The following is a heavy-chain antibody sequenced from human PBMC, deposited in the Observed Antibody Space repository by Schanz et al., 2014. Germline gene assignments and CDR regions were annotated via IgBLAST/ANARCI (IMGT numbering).Heavy chain of an antibody. J-gene: IGHJ4*02. D-gene: IGHD3-10*01. V-gene: IGHV1-2*04. CDR1: GYTFTGYY. CDR2: INPNSGTT. CDR3: ARGSPENMIRGELDY. Sequence: QVQLVQSGAEVKKPGASVKVSCKASGYTFTGYYMHWVRQAPGQGLEWMGWINPNSGTTNYAQKFQGWVTMTRDTSISTAYMELTSLRSEDTAVYYCARGSPENMIRGELDYWGQGTLVTVSS.